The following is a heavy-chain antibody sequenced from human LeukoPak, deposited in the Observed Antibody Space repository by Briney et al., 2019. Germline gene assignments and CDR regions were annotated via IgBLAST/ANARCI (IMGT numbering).Heavy chain of an antibody. V-gene: IGHV3-30*18. CDR2: ISYDGNNK. J-gene: IGHJ4*02. CDR3: AKGLQVAEPPDY. CDR1: GFMFSNYE. D-gene: IGHD2-15*01. Sequence: PGGSLRLSCAASGFMFSNYEMNWVRQAPRKGLEWVAVISYDGNNKYYADSVKGRFTISRDNSKNTLYLQMSSLRGEDTAVYYCAKGLQVAEPPDYWGQGILVTVSS.